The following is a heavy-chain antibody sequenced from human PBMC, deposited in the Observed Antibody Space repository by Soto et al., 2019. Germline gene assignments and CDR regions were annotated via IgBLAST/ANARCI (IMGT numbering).Heavy chain of an antibody. CDR1: GGSISSYY. J-gene: IGHJ4*02. CDR2: IYYSGST. CDR3: ARDSRAPGVYDSSGYRGATTTVRFAY. V-gene: IGHV4-59*01. Sequence: PSETLSLTCTVSGGSISSYYWSWIRQPPGKGLEWIGYIYYSGSTNYNPSLKSRVTISVDTSKNQFSLKLSSVTAADTAVYYCARDSRAPGVYDSSGYRGATTTVRFAYWGQGTLVIV. D-gene: IGHD3-22*01.